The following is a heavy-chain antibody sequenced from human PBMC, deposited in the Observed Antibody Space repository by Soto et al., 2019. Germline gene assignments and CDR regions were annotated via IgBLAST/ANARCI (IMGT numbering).Heavy chain of an antibody. Sequence: WGSLRLSCAASGFTFSSYGMHWVRQAPGKGLEWVAVIWYDGSNKYYADSVKGRFTISRDNSKNTLYLQMNSLRAEDTAVYYCARDRITITFGGVIVSHRIDYWGQGTLVTVSS. V-gene: IGHV3-33*01. CDR2: IWYDGSNK. CDR3: ARDRITITFGGVIVSHRIDY. D-gene: IGHD3-16*02. CDR1: GFTFSSYG. J-gene: IGHJ4*02.